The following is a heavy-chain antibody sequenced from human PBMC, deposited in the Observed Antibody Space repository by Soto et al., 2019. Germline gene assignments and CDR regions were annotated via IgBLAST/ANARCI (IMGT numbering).Heavy chain of an antibody. D-gene: IGHD2-2*01. CDR3: AKRYCTSTTCLSLDFYYYIDV. Sequence: GGSPRLSCAASGFSFINYALSWVRQPPGKRLEWVSGISGGGDSTYYADSVKGRFTISRDNSRNTLYLRMNSLRADDSAVYYCAKRYCTSTTCLSLDFYYYIDVSGKGTTVTVSS. CDR2: ISGGGDST. J-gene: IGHJ6*03. V-gene: IGHV3-23*01. CDR1: GFSFINYA.